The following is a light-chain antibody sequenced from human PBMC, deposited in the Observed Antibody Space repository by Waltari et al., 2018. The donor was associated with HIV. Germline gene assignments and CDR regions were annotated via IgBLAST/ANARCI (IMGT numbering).Light chain of an antibody. J-gene: IGKJ1*01. CDR1: QSVNSN. V-gene: IGKV3-15*01. CDR2: GTA. Sequence: EILMTQSPATLSVSPGERATLSCRASQSVNSNLAWYQQKPGQTPRLRIYGTATRATDIPARFSGSGSETEFNHTISSLQSEDVAVYYCHHYNNGRGTFGQGTKVEIK. CDR3: HHYNNGRGT.